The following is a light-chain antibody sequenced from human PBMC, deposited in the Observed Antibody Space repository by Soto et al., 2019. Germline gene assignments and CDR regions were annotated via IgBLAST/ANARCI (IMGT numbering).Light chain of an antibody. CDR1: SSDVGSYNF. CDR2: EGN. V-gene: IGLV2-23*01. Sequence: QSALTQPASVSGSPGQSITISCTGTSSDVGSYNFVSWYQQRPGKAPQLMLYEGNKRPSGVSYRFSGSKSGNTASRTISGLQAEDEADYYCCSYAGSDPWVFGGGTKLTVL. CDR3: CSYAGSDPWV. J-gene: IGLJ3*02.